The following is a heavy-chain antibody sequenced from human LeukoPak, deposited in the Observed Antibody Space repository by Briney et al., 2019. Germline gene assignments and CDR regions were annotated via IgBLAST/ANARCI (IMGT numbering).Heavy chain of an antibody. CDR1: GFTFSSYA. J-gene: IGHJ4*02. D-gene: IGHD1-1*01. CDR2: ISGSGGST. CDR3: ASNDGNY. V-gene: IGHV3-23*01. Sequence: GGSLSLSCAASGFTFSSYAMSWVRQAPGKGLEWVSAISGSGGSTYYADSVKGRFTISRDNAKNALYLQKNSLRVEDTAVYYCASNDGNYWGQGTLVTVSS.